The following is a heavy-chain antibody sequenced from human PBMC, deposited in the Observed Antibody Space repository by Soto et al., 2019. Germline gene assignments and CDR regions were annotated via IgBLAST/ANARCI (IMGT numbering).Heavy chain of an antibody. CDR3: AKDYGDRGGYSLDY. V-gene: IGHV4-4*02. D-gene: IGHD4-17*01. CDR1: GGSISSSNW. CDR2: IWHSGST. Sequence: SETLSLTCAVSGGSISSSNWWSCVRQPPGKGLEWIGEIWHSGSTNYNPSLKSRVTISVDKSKNQFSLKLSSVTAADTAVYYCAKDYGDRGGYSLDYWGQGTLVTVSS. J-gene: IGHJ4*02.